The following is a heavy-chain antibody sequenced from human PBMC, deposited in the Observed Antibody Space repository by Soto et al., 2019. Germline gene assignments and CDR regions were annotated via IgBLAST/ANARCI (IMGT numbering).Heavy chain of an antibody. J-gene: IGHJ4*02. CDR3: ARKGVAFDY. CDR2: ISTTSSSI. CDR1: GFTFSSYS. Sequence: GGSLRLSCAATGFTFSSYSMNWVRQAPGKGLEWISYISTTSSSIYYADSVKGRFTISRDNAKNSLFLQMNSLRDEDTAVYYCARKGVAFDYWGQGALVTVSS. D-gene: IGHD3-3*01. V-gene: IGHV3-48*02.